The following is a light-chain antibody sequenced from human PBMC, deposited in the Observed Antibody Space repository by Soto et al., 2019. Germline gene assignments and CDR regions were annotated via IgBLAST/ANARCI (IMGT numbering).Light chain of an antibody. Sequence: QPVLTQPPSVSGAPGQRVIISCSGSSSNIGANYDVHWYQQLPGTAPKFLIYGNSNRPSGVPDRFSGSRSGTTASLAITGLQAEDEADYYCQSYDRSLSAWVFGGGTKLTVL. J-gene: IGLJ3*02. CDR2: GNS. CDR1: SSNIGANYD. V-gene: IGLV1-40*01. CDR3: QSYDRSLSAWV.